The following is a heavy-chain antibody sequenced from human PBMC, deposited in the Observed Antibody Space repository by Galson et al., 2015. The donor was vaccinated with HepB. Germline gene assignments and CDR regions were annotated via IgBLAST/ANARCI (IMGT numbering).Heavy chain of an antibody. CDR3: ARDWGMVRGVTHDAFDI. CDR1: GFTFSSYS. CDR2: ISSSSSTI. J-gene: IGHJ3*02. Sequence: SLRLSCAASGFTFSSYSMNWVRQAPGKGLEWVSYISSSSSTIYYADSVKGRFTISRDNAKNSLYLQMNSLRAEDTAVYYCARDWGMVRGVTHDAFDIWGQGTMVTVSS. D-gene: IGHD3-10*01. V-gene: IGHV3-48*01.